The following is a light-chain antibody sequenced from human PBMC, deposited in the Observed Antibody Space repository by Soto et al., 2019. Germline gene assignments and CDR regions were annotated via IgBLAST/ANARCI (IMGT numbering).Light chain of an antibody. CDR2: VAS. J-gene: IGKJ1*01. Sequence: EIVLTQSPGTLSLSPGDTATLSCRASQSVSSSYLAWYQQKPGQAPRLLIYVASIRATGIPDRFSGSGSGTDYTLTINRLEPEDVAVSYCQQYGSSPRTFGQGTKVENK. CDR3: QQYGSSPRT. CDR1: QSVSSSY. V-gene: IGKV3-20*01.